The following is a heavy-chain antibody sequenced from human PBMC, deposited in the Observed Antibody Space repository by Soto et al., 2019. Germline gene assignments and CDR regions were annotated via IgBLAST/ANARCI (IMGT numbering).Heavy chain of an antibody. CDR3: ARVRSSGREFDY. J-gene: IGHJ4*02. CDR1: GYIFTTYS. D-gene: IGHD6-25*01. Sequence: QVQLVQSGAEMKRPGASVILSCKASGYIFTTYSIHWVRQTAGQGLEWMAKVDPRDGSTGYAEKFGRRGSMAWDTSTGTVSMEVSSLTSDDTATYYSARVRSSGREFDYRGQGAQLTVSS. CDR2: VDPRDGST. V-gene: IGHV1-46*01.